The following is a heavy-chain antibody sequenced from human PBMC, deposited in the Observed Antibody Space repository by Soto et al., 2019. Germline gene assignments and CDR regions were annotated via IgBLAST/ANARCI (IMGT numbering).Heavy chain of an antibody. V-gene: IGHV4-59*02. Sequence: QVQLQESGPGLVKPSEPLSLTCTVSGDFVSSYYWSWFRQPPGKGLEWIGYIDNGGSTKYNPSLKSRVTISIGTSKNQFSLMLTSVTAADTAVYYCTRGVGWLVDYWGQGALVTVSS. CDR1: GDFVSSYY. J-gene: IGHJ4*02. CDR2: IDNGGST. CDR3: TRGVGWLVDY. D-gene: IGHD6-19*01.